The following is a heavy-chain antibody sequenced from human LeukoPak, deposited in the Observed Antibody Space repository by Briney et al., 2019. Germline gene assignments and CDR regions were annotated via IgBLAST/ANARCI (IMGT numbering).Heavy chain of an antibody. CDR2: ITKSGDQT. J-gene: IGHJ3*02. Sequence: GGSLRLSCVPSGITFSNSALSWVRQAPGKGLEWVSTITKSGDQTYYADSVKGLFTIPRDISKNTLYLQMNSLRAEDTAVYHCVKSAGKDGYRDVFDIWGQGTVVTVSS. CDR1: GITFSNSA. D-gene: IGHD5-24*01. CDR3: VKSAGKDGYRDVFDI. V-gene: IGHV3-23*01.